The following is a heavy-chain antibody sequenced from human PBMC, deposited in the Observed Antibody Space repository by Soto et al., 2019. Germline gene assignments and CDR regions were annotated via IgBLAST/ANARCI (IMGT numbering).Heavy chain of an antibody. CDR1: GGTFSSYA. Sequence: SVKVSCKASGGTFSSYAISWVRQAPGQGLEWMGGIIPIFGTANYAQKFQGRVTITADESTSTAYMELSSLRSDDTAVYYCARDYYDSSGYSNWFDPWGQGTLVTVSS. V-gene: IGHV1-69*13. D-gene: IGHD3-22*01. CDR3: ARDYYDSSGYSNWFDP. J-gene: IGHJ5*02. CDR2: IIPIFGTA.